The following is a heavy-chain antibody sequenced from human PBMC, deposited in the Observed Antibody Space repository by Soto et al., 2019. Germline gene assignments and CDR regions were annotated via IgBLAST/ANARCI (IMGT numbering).Heavy chain of an antibody. CDR2: MNPKSGNT. CDR3: ARPRYSGHHTLDY. D-gene: IGHD5-12*01. J-gene: IGHJ4*02. CDR1: GYTFSAYD. V-gene: IGHV1-8*01. Sequence: ASVKVSCKASGYTFSAYDINWVRQAPGQGLEWMGWMNPKSGNTGYAEEFQGRVTLTRNTSISTAYMELSSLKSEDTAVYYCARPRYSGHHTLDYCGQGTLVTVSS.